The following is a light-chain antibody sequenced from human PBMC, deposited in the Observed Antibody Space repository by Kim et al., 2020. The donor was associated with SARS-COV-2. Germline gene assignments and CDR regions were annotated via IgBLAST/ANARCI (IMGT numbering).Light chain of an antibody. CDR1: HIGQTS. V-gene: IGLV3-21*01. CDR2: LDS. J-gene: IGLJ2*01. Sequence: SYELTQPPALSVAPGQTPTITCGGDHIGQTSVHWYQQKPGQAPLLVIYLDSGRPSGIPERFSGSNSSNTATLTITRVEVADEADYYCQLWDTTSESVIFGGGT. CDR3: QLWDTTSESVI.